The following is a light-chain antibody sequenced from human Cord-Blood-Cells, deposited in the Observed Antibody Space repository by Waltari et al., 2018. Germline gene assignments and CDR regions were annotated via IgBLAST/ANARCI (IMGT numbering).Light chain of an antibody. CDR1: SSDVGSYNF. J-gene: IGLJ1*01. CDR3: CSYAGSSTFLYV. CDR2: EGS. Sequence: QSALTQPASVSGFPGQSITISCTGPSSDVGSYNFVSWYQQHPGKAPKLMIYEGSKRPSGVSNRFSGSKSGNTASLTISGLQAEDEADYYCCSYAGSSTFLYVFGTGTKVTVL. V-gene: IGLV2-23*01.